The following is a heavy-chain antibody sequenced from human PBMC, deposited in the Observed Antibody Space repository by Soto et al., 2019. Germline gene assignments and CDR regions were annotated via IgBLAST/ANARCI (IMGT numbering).Heavy chain of an antibody. CDR2: ISSRSSTI. CDR1: GFTFGDYY. J-gene: IGHJ4*02. CDR3: ASGTNGAFFVY. D-gene: IGHD2-8*01. V-gene: IGHV3-11*01. Sequence: PGGSLRLSCAASGFTFGDYYVSWIRQAPGQGLEWVSYISSRSSTIFYADSVKGRFTISRDNVKNSLYLQMNSLRAEDTAVYYCASGTNGAFFVYWGQGILVTVS.